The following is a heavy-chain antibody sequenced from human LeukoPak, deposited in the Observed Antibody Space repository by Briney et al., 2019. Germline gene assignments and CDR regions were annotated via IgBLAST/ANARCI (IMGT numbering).Heavy chain of an antibody. D-gene: IGHD4-17*01. V-gene: IGHV4-61*02. Sequence: SETLSLTCTVSGGTISSGSYYWCWIRQPAGKGLEWIGRIYTSGSTNYNPSLKSRVTISADTSKNQFSLKLTSVTAADTAVYYCARDGDSGDYAYWGQGTLVTVSS. CDR2: IYTSGST. J-gene: IGHJ4*02. CDR1: GGTISSGSYY. CDR3: ARDGDSGDYAY.